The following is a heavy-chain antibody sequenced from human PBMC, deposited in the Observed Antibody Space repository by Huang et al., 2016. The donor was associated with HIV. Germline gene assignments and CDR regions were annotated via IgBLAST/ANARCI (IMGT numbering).Heavy chain of an antibody. J-gene: IGHJ4*02. D-gene: IGHD3-22*01. Sequence: QVQLVESGGGVVQPGRSLRLSCAASGFTFNKYGMHWVRQAPGKGLDVVAVISCDGSKKDYADSVKGRFTFSRDNSKNTLYLQMNSLRAEDTAVYYCAKGLSGAYYYVYDHWGQGTLVTVSS. CDR3: AKGLSGAYYYVYDH. V-gene: IGHV3-30*18. CDR1: GFTFNKYG. CDR2: ISCDGSKK.